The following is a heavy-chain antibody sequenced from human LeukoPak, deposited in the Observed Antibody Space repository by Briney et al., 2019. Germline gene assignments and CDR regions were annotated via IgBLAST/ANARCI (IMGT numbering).Heavy chain of an antibody. V-gene: IGHV4-39*01. CDR3: ARQTGSGLFILP. Sequence: PSETLSLTCTVSGGSISSSNSYWGWIRQPPGKGLERIGSIYYSGNTYYNASLKSQVSISIDTSKNQFSLRLTSVTAADTAVYYCARQTGSGLFILPGGQGTLVTVSS. D-gene: IGHD3/OR15-3a*01. CDR2: IYYSGNT. CDR1: GGSISSSNSY. J-gene: IGHJ4*02.